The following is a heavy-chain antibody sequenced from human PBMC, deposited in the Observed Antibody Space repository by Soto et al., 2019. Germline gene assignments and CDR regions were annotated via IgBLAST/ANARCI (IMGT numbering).Heavy chain of an antibody. CDR1: GYTFNSYD. J-gene: IGHJ3*02. D-gene: IGHD3-3*01. CDR2: MNPNSGNT. Sequence: QVQLVQSGAEVKKPGASVKVSCKASGYTFNSYDINWVRQATGQGLEWMGWMNPNSGNTGYAQKFQGRVTMTRNTSISTAYMELSSLRSEDTAVYYCASPARNYDFWSGYSFDIWGQGTMVTVSS. V-gene: IGHV1-8*01. CDR3: ASPARNYDFWSGYSFDI.